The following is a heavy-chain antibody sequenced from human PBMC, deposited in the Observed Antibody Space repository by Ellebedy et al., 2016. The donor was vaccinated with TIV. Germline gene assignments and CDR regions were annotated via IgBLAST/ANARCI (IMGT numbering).Heavy chain of an antibody. J-gene: IGHJ3*02. CDR3: ARWDFDSFNAFDI. V-gene: IGHV3-74*01. Sequence: PGGSLRLSCGASGFAFSSNWMYWVRQAPGQGLVWVSRINVDGSTTGYADSVKGRFTISRDNAKNTLYLQMNSLRAEDTAVYYCARWDFDSFNAFDIWGQGTTVTVSS. D-gene: IGHD3-9*01. CDR2: INVDGSTT. CDR1: GFAFSSNW.